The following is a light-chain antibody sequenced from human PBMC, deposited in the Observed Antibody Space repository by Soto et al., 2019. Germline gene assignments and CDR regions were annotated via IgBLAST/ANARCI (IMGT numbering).Light chain of an antibody. CDR3: VLYMGSLVV. CDR2: STN. Sequence: QTVVTQEPSFSVSPGGTVTLTCGLSSGSVSTSYYPSWYQQTPGQAPRTLLYSTNPRSSGVPDRFSGSILGNKAALTITGSEADDESDYFCVLYMGSLVVFGGGTKLPVL. CDR1: SGSVSTSYY. J-gene: IGLJ2*01. V-gene: IGLV8-61*01.